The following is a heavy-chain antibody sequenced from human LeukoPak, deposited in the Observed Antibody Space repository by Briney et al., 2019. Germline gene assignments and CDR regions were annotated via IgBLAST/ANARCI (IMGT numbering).Heavy chain of an antibody. CDR1: GYTFTSYD. V-gene: IGHV1-69*05. J-gene: IGHJ4*02. CDR3: ARFYGSYLDY. Sequence: GASVKVSCKASGYTFTSYDINWVRQATGQGLEWMGGIIPIFGTANYAQKFQGRVMITTDESTSTAYMELSSLRSEDTAVYYCARFYGSYLDYWGQGTLVTVSS. CDR2: IIPIFGTA. D-gene: IGHD2/OR15-2a*01.